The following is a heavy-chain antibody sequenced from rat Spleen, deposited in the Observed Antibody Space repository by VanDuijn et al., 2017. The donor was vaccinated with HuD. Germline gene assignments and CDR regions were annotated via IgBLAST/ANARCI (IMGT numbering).Heavy chain of an antibody. D-gene: IGHD1-12*03. CDR3: TTCRFTMMVITSAYYFDY. Sequence: EVQLVESGGGLVQPGRSLKLSCAAPGFTFSDYYMAWVRQAPTKGLEWVASISYDCGSTYYRDSVKGRFTISRDNAKSSLYLQMDSLRSEDTATYYCTTCRFTMMVITSAYYFDYWCQGVMVTVSS. V-gene: IGHV5-20*01. CDR1: GFTFSDYY. CDR2: ISYDCGST. J-gene: IGHJ2*01.